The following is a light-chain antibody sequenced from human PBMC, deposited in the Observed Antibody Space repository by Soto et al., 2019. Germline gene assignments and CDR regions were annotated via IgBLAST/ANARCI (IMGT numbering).Light chain of an antibody. V-gene: IGKV1-39*01. CDR2: SAS. CDR3: QQSYSTSWT. CDR1: QSISSY. J-gene: IGKJ1*01. Sequence: DIQMTQSPSSLSASVGDRVTITCRASQSISSYLNWYQQRPGKAPSLLIYSASSLQSGVPSRFSGSGSGTDFTLTISSLQPEDFATYYCQQSYSTSWTFGQGTKVDIK.